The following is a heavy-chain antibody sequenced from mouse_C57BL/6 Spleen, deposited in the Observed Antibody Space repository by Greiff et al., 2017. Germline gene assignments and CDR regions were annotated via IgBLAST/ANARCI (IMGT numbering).Heavy chain of an antibody. CDR3: AREGTTVAMDY. CDR2: ISYDGSN. D-gene: IGHD1-1*01. CDR1: GYSITSGYY. Sequence: EVQLVESGPGLVKPSHSLSLTCSVTGYSITSGYYWNWIRQFPGNKLEWMGYISYDGSNNYNPTLKNRNAITRDTSKSPFFLQFSSVTTEDTATYYCAREGTTVAMDYWGQGTSVTVSS. J-gene: IGHJ4*01. V-gene: IGHV3-6*01.